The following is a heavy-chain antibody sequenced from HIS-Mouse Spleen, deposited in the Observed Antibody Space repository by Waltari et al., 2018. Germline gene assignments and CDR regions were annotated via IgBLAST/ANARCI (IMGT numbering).Heavy chain of an antibody. CDR2: ISGSGGST. D-gene: IGHD6-13*01. V-gene: IGHV3-23*01. CDR3: AKGFIAAAGTDY. J-gene: IGHJ4*02. Sequence: EVQLLESGGGLVQPGGSLRLSCAASGFTFSSFAMRWARQAPGKGLEWVSAISGSGGSTYYADSVKGRFTISRDNSKNTLYLQMNSLRAEDTAVYYCAKGFIAAAGTDYWGQGTLVTVSS. CDR1: GFTFSSFA.